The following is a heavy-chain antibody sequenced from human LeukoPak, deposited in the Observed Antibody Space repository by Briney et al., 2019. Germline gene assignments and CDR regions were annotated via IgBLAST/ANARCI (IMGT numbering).Heavy chain of an antibody. CDR2: IIPILGIE. Sequence: SVNLSCKASACTFSSYAISWVRLPPAQGLEWMGRIIPILGIENYEQKCQGRVTITADKSTSTAYMELSSLRSEDTAVYYCATSSGYSSGGYWGQGTLVTVSS. V-gene: IGHV1-69*04. CDR1: ACTFSSYA. J-gene: IGHJ4*02. CDR3: ATSSGYSSGGY. D-gene: IGHD5-18*01.